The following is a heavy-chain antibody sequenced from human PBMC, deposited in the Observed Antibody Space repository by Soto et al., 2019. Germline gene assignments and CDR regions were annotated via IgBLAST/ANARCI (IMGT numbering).Heavy chain of an antibody. V-gene: IGHV4-30-2*01. CDR3: ARDSGVQGPISPGYFDY. CDR2: IYYRGSA. Sequence: PSETLSLTCAVSGGSISSGGYSWSWIRQPPGKGLEWIGYIYYRGSASYNPSLKSRVTISGDMSKDQFSLKLTSVTAADTAVYYCARDSGVQGPISPGYFDYWGQGILVTVSS. J-gene: IGHJ4*02. D-gene: IGHD3-10*01. CDR1: GGSISSGGYS.